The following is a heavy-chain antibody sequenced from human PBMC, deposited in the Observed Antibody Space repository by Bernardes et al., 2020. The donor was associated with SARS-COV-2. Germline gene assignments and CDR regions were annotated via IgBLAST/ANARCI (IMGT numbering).Heavy chain of an antibody. CDR2: ISGGGANT. CDR3: AKDGGGWYTAGWYYFDY. D-gene: IGHD6-19*01. J-gene: IGHJ4*02. CDR1: GFTFTNFA. V-gene: IGHV3-23*01. Sequence: GGSLRLSCATSGFTFTNFAMNWVRQAPGKGLEWVSSISGGGANTYYAHSVKGRFTISRYNSKNTVYLQMNSLGADDTAVYYCAKDGGGWYTAGWYYFDYWGQGTLVTVSS.